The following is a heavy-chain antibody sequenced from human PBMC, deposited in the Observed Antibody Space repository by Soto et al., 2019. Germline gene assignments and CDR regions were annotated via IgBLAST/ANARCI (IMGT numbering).Heavy chain of an antibody. CDR1: GFTFSSYD. CDR3: ARGSAPSPLWFGGNYYHYGMDV. V-gene: IGHV3-13*04. CDR2: IGTAGDT. D-gene: IGHD3-10*01. J-gene: IGHJ6*02. Sequence: PGGSLRLSCAASGFTFSSYDMHWVRQATGKGLEWVSAIGTAGDTYYPGSVKGRFTISRENAKNSLYLQMNSLRAGDTAVYYCARGSAPSPLWFGGNYYHYGMDVWGQGTTVTVSS.